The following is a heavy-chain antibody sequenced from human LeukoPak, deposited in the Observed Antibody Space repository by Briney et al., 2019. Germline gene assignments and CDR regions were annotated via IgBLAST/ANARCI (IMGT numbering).Heavy chain of an antibody. J-gene: IGHJ4*02. Sequence: ASVKVSCKPSGYSFTRNGISWVRQAPGQGPEWMAWISANSGNTNYAQNFQDRVTLTTDTSTSTAYMELRSLRSDDTAVYYCARDVNYAFDYWGQGTLVTVSS. CDR3: ARDVNYAFDY. V-gene: IGHV1-18*01. CDR2: ISANSGNT. D-gene: IGHD3-16*01. CDR1: GYSFTRNG.